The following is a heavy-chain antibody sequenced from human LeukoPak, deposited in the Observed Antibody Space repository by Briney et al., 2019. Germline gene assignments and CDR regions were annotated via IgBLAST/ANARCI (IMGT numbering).Heavy chain of an antibody. CDR3: ARDVGAGRDGYNDAFDI. CDR1: GGSISGYY. V-gene: IGHV4-4*07. D-gene: IGHD5-24*01. Sequence: SETLSLTCTVSGGSISGYYWSWIRQPAGKGLEWIGRIYTSGSTNYNPSLKSRVTMSVGTSKNQFSLKLSSVTAADTAVYYCARDVGAGRDGYNDAFDIWGQGTMVTVSS. J-gene: IGHJ3*02. CDR2: IYTSGST.